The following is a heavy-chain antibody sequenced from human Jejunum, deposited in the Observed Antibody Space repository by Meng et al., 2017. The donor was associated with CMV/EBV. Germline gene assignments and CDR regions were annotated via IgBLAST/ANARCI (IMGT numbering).Heavy chain of an antibody. CDR2: IDTKTGNP. CDR1: GYSFSSDG. Sequence: KTAGYSFSSDGRNWVREAPGQRLGWMGWIDTKTGNPAYAPDFTGRFVFSMDTSVSTAYLEISSLRAEDTAVYYCTRGAGAHTAKYDFWGRGTLVTVSS. V-gene: IGHV7-4-1*02. J-gene: IGHJ4*02. D-gene: IGHD5-18*01. CDR3: TRGAGAHTAKYDF.